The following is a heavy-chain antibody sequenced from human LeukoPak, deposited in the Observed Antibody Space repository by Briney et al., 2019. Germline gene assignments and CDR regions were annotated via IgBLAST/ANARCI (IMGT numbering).Heavy chain of an antibody. D-gene: IGHD5/OR15-5a*01. CDR3: ARDPTQYLRYGHFDY. CDR2: INNVASHI. J-gene: IGHJ4*02. Sequence: PGGSLRLSYAASGFTFSSSAMNWVRQAPGKGLEWVSSINNVASHIYYAHSVKGRFTISRDNAKNSLYLQMNSLSDEDTAVYYCARDPTQYLRYGHFDYWGQGTLVTVSS. CDR1: GFTFSSSA. V-gene: IGHV3-21*01.